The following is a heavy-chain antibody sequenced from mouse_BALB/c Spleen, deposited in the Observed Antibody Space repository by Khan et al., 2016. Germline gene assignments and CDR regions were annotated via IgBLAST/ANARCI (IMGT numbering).Heavy chain of an antibody. CDR2: IRSKSNNYAT. J-gene: IGHJ2*01. Sequence: EVQLQESGGGLVQPKGSLKLSCAASGFTFNTYAMNWVRQAPGKGLEWVARIRSKSNNYATYYADSVKDRFTISRDDSQSMLYLQMNNLKTEDTAMYYCVRQRYYFDYWGQGTTLTVSS. CDR3: VRQRYYFDY. V-gene: IGHV10-1*02. CDR1: GFTFNTYA.